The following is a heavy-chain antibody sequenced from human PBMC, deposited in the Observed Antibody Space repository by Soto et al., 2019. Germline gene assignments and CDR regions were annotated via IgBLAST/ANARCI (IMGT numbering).Heavy chain of an antibody. CDR1: GASLSDNY. D-gene: IGHD5-18*01. J-gene: IGHJ4*02. V-gene: IGHV4-59*01. CDR3: ARVDYNYGYGYFAY. CDR2: IYYSGSA. Sequence: SETLSLTCAVYGASLSDNYCNWLRQPPGKGLEGIGYIYYSGSADYNPSVKSRVTISADTTKNHFSLKLSSVTAADTAVYYCARVDYNYGYGYFAYGGQGTLVTVSS.